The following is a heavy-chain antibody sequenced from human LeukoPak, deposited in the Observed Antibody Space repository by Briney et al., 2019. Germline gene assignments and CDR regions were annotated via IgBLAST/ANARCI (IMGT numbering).Heavy chain of an antibody. Sequence: ASVKVSCKASGYTFTSYDINWVRQATGQGLEWMGWMNPNSGNTGYAQKFQGRVTMTRNTSISTAYMELSSLRSEDTAVYYCAGGYYYDSSGYPPLRYWGQGTLVTVSS. CDR3: AGGYYYDSSGYPPLRY. V-gene: IGHV1-8*01. CDR1: GYTFTSYD. CDR2: MNPNSGNT. J-gene: IGHJ4*02. D-gene: IGHD3-22*01.